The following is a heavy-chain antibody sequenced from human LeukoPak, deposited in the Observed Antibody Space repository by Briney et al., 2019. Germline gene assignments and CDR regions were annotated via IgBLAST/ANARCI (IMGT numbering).Heavy chain of an antibody. D-gene: IGHD3-10*02. CDR1: GFSSYA. CDR2: ISYDGSNK. V-gene: IGHV3-30*04. CDR3: AKEELRRITMWGYMDV. Sequence: GGSLRLSCAASGFSSYAMHWVRQAPGKGLEWVAVISYDGSNKYYADSVKGRFTISRDNSKNTLYLQMNSLSAEDTAFYYCAKEELRRITMWGYMDVWGKGTTVTISS. J-gene: IGHJ6*03.